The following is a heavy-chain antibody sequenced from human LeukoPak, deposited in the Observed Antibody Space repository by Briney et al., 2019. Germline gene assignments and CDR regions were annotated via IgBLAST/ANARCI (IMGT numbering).Heavy chain of an antibody. CDR1: GFTFSSYS. D-gene: IGHD2-2*01. V-gene: IGHV3-21*01. J-gene: IGHJ4*02. CDR3: ARAFVGTSLDY. CDR2: ISSSSSYT. Sequence: GGSLRLSCAASGFTFSSYSMNWVRQAPGKGLEWVSSISSSSSYTYYADSVKGRFTISRDNAKNSLYLQMNSLRAEDTAVYYCARAFVGTSLDYWGQGTLVTVSS.